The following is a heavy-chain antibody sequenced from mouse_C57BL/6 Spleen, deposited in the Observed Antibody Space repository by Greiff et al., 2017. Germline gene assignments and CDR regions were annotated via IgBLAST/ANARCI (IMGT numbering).Heavy chain of an antibody. Sequence: QVQLKQPGAELVKPGASVKLSCKASGYTFTSYWMHWVKQRPGQGLEWIGMIHPNSGSTKYNEKFKSKATLTVDKSSSTAYMQLSSLTSEDSAVYYCARKGIYYGNPFAYWGQGTQVTGSA. CDR3: ARKGIYYGNPFAY. D-gene: IGHD2-1*01. CDR2: IHPNSGST. V-gene: IGHV1-64*01. CDR1: GYTFTSYW. J-gene: IGHJ3*01.